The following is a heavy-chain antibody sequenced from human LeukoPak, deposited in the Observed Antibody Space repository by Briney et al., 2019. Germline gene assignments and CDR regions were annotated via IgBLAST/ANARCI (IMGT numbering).Heavy chain of an antibody. V-gene: IGHV4-39*01. Sequence: PSETLSLTCTVSGGCISSSSYYWGWIRQPPGKGLEWIGSIYYSGSTYYNPSLKSRVTISVDTSKNQFSLKLSPVTAADTAVYYFSMSQDYSTYWVPGYWGQGTLVTVSS. CDR3: SMSQDYSTYWVPGY. CDR1: GGCISSSSYY. CDR2: IYYSGST. D-gene: IGHD4-11*01. J-gene: IGHJ4*02.